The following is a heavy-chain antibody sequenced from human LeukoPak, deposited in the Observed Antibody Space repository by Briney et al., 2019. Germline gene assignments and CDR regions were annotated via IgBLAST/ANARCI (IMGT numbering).Heavy chain of an antibody. V-gene: IGHV3-11*06. CDR3: AKHMSSSCHPDY. CDR2: ISSSSSYT. D-gene: IGHD6-13*01. Sequence: GGSLRLSCAASGFTFSDYYMSWIRQAPGKGLEWVSYISSSSSYTNYADSVKGRFTISRDNAKNSLYLQMNSLRAEDTAVYYCAKHMSSSCHPDYWGQGTLVTVSS. J-gene: IGHJ4*02. CDR1: GFTFSDYY.